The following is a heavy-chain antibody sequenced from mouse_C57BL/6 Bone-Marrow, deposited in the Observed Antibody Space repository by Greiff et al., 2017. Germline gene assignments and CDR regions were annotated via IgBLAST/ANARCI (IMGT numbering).Heavy chain of an antibody. CDR1: GYTFTDYN. J-gene: IGHJ3*01. CDR2: INPNNGGT. CDR3: AITTVVATRFAY. Sequence: EVQLQQSGPELVKPGASVKIPCKASGYTFTDYNMDWVRQSHGKSLEWIGDINPNNGGTNYNQKFKGKATFTVDNSTSTAFMELRSLTSEDTAVYYCAITTVVATRFAYWGQGTLVTVSA. D-gene: IGHD1-1*01. V-gene: IGHV1-18*01.